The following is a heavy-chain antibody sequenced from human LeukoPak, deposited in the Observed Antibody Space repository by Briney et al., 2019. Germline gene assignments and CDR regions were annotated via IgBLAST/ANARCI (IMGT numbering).Heavy chain of an antibody. CDR3: ARVSGTYLAAAGTGYYYYGMDV. D-gene: IGHD6-13*01. CDR2: IIPILGIA. J-gene: IGHJ6*02. CDR1: GGTFSSYA. Sequence: SVKVSCKASGGTFSSYAISWVRQAPGQGLERMGRIIPILGIANYAQKFQGRVTITADKSTSTAYMELSSLRSEDTAVYYCARVSGTYLAAAGTGYYYYGMDVWGQGTTVTVSS. V-gene: IGHV1-69*04.